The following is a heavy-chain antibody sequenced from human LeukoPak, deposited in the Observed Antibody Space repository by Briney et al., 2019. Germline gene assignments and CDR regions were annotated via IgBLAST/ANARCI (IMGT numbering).Heavy chain of an antibody. CDR3: ARGQGTVTTH. V-gene: IGHV4-34*01. J-gene: IGHJ4*02. D-gene: IGHD4-17*01. Sequence: SETLSLTCAVSGGSFSGYYWIWIRQPPGKGLEWIGEINHSGSANYNPSLMSRVTISLDTSKNHFSLNLSSVTAADTAVYYCARGQGTVTTHWGQGTLVTVSS. CDR2: INHSGSA. CDR1: GGSFSGYY.